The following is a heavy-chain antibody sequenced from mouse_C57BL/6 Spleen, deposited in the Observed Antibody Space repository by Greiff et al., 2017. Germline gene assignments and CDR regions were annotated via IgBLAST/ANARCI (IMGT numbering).Heavy chain of an antibody. CDR1: GFTLSSCA. D-gene: IGHD2-4*01. CDR3: AREGSTMITTGYYFDY. Sequence: EVQVVESVGCLVNPPGSLKLACAATGFTLSSCAPSWARQTPEKRLEWVATISDGGSYTYSPDNVKGRFTISRDNAKNNLYLQMSHLKSEDTAMYYCAREGSTMITTGYYFDYTSQGTTLAVS. J-gene: IGHJ2*01. V-gene: IGHV5-4*01. CDR2: ISDGGSYT.